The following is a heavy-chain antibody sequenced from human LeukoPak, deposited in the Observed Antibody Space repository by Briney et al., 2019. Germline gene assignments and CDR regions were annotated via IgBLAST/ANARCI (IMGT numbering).Heavy chain of an antibody. V-gene: IGHV3-9*01. Sequence: GGPLRLSCAASGFTFDDYAMHWVRQAPGKGLEWVSGISWNSGSIGYADSVRGRFTISRDNAKNTVYLQMNSLRTEDTAVYYCARGLPNYYGMDVWGQGTTVAVSS. J-gene: IGHJ6*02. CDR3: ARGLPNYYGMDV. CDR2: ISWNSGSI. CDR1: GFTFDDYA.